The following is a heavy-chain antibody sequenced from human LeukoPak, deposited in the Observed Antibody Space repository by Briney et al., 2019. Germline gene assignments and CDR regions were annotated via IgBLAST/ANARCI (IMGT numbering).Heavy chain of an antibody. CDR2: FDPEDGET. V-gene: IGHV1-24*01. Sequence: GASVKVSCKVSGYTLTELSMHWVRQAPGKGLEWMGGFDPEDGETIYAQKFQGRVTITADESTSTAYMELSSLRSEDTAVYYCARGSGDIAAAGPSSYYFDYWGQGTLVTVSS. J-gene: IGHJ4*02. D-gene: IGHD6-13*01. CDR3: ARGSGDIAAAGPSSYYFDY. CDR1: GYTLTELS.